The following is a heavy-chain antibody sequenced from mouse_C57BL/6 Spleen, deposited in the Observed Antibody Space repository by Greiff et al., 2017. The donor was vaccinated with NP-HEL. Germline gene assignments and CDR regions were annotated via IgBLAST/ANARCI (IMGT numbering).Heavy chain of an antibody. CDR3: ARKKYSNYWDWYFDV. CDR2: ISSGSSTI. V-gene: IGHV5-17*01. J-gene: IGHJ1*03. CDR1: GFTFSDYG. D-gene: IGHD2-5*01. Sequence: EVRLVESGGGLVKPGGSLKLSCAASGFTFSDYGMHWFRQAPEKGLEWVAYISSGSSTIYYADTVKGRFTISRDNAKNTLFLQMTILRSEDTAMYYYARKKYSNYWDWYFDVWGTGTTVTVSS.